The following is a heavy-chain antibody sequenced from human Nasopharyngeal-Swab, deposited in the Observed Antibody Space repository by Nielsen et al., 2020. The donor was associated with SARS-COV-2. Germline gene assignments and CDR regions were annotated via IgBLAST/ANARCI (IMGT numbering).Heavy chain of an antibody. CDR1: GGSISSYY. CDR3: ARALGYCSSTSCPTLLWYFEL. Sequence: GSLRLSCTVSGGSISSYYWSWIRQPPGKGLEWIGYIYYSGSTNYNPSLKSRVTISVDTSKNQFSLKLSSVTAADTAVYYCARALGYCSSTSCPTLLWYFELWGRGTLVTVSS. D-gene: IGHD2-2*01. V-gene: IGHV4-59*01. CDR2: IYYSGST. J-gene: IGHJ2*01.